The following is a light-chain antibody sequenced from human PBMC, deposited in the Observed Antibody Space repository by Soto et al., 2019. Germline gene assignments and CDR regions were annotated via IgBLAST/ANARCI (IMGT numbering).Light chain of an antibody. CDR1: QGITSY. J-gene: IGKJ5*01. CDR2: AES. CDR3: QPSYGTPL. V-gene: IGKV1-39*01. Sequence: DIQVTQSTSSLSSSVGDRFTSTGLESQGITSYLNWYQQKPGKDPNILIYAESNLQGDVQSRFSGSGSGTDFTLTISSLQPEDFATYYCQPSYGTPLFGPGTRVEIK.